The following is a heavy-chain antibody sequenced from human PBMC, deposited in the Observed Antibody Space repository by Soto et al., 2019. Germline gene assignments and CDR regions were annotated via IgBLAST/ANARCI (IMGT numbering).Heavy chain of an antibody. CDR2: IYHSGMT. CDR1: GGSISTGGYY. J-gene: IGHJ3*02. Sequence: QVQLQESGPGLVKPSQTLSLTCTVSGGSISTGGYYWSWIRQHPGRGLEWIGYIYHSGMTFSNPSLQSPVAISIDTSENQFSLKLSSVTAADTAVYYCATVRWELHDAFDIWGYGTMVSVSS. D-gene: IGHD4-17*01. CDR3: ATVRWELHDAFDI. V-gene: IGHV4-31*01.